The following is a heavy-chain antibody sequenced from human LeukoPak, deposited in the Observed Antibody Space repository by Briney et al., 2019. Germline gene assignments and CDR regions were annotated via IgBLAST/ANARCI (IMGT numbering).Heavy chain of an antibody. J-gene: IGHJ4*02. D-gene: IGHD4-17*01. CDR3: ARGFAYGDTGSFDY. V-gene: IGHV4-59*01. Sequence: SETLSLTCTVSGGSISSYYWSWIRQPPGKGLEWIGYIYYSGSTTYNPSLKSRVTISVDTSKNQFSPKLSSVTAADTAVYYCARGFAYGDTGSFDYWGQGTLVTVSS. CDR2: IYYSGST. CDR1: GGSISSYY.